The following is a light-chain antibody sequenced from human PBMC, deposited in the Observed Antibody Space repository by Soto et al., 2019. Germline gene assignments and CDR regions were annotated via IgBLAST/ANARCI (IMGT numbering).Light chain of an antibody. Sequence: DIRLTQSPSTLSASVGDRVTISCRASQSITAWLAWYQQKPGKAPNLLIYKASNLESGVPSRFSGSGFGTEFTLTISSLQPDDFATYYCQQNSDYPWTFGQGTKVEIK. CDR2: KAS. CDR1: QSITAW. V-gene: IGKV1-5*03. CDR3: QQNSDYPWT. J-gene: IGKJ1*01.